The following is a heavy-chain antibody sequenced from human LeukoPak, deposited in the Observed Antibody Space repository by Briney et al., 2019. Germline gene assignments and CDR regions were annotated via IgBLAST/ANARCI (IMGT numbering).Heavy chain of an antibody. CDR1: GGSIGSSSYY. CDR2: IYYSGST. D-gene: IGHD1-26*01. CDR3: ARGPHSGSYYEVLYYFDY. Sequence: SETLSLTCTVSGGSIGSSSYYWGWIRQPPGKGLEWIGSIYYSGSTYYNPSLKSRVTISVDTSKNQFSLKLSSVTAADTAVYYCARGPHSGSYYEVLYYFDYWGQGTLVTVSS. J-gene: IGHJ4*02. V-gene: IGHV4-39*07.